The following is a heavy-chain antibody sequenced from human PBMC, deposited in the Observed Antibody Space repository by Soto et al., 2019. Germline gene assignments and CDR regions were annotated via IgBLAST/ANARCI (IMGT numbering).Heavy chain of an antibody. J-gene: IGHJ6*02. CDR1: GFTFSSYA. D-gene: IGHD6-19*01. CDR3: AKVVGKYSSGWYPYYYYGMDV. Sequence: EVQLLESGGGLVQPGGSLRLSCAASGFTFSSYAMSWVRQAPGKGLEWVSAISGSGGSTYYADSVKGRFTISRDNSKNTLYLQMNSLRAEDTAVYYCAKVVGKYSSGWYPYYYYGMDVWGQGTTVTVSS. V-gene: IGHV3-23*01. CDR2: ISGSGGST.